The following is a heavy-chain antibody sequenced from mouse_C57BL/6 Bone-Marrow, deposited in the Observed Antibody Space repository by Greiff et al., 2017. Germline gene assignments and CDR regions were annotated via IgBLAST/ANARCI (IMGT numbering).Heavy chain of an antibody. Sequence: VQLQQPGAELVRPGSSVKLSCKASGYTFTSYWMHWVKQRPIQGLEWIGNIDPSDSETHYNQKFKDKATLTVDKSSSTAYMQLSSLTSEDSAVYYCARSFDGYYYFDYWGQGTTLTVSS. CDR2: IDPSDSET. CDR1: GYTFTSYW. CDR3: ARSFDGYYYFDY. J-gene: IGHJ2*01. D-gene: IGHD2-3*01. V-gene: IGHV1-52*01.